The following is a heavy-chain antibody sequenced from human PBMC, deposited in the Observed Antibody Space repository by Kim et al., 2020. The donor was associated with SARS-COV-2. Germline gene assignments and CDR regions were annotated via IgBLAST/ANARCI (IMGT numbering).Heavy chain of an antibody. D-gene: IGHD3-3*01. CDR1: GGTFSSYA. CDR3: ARAPRFLDRVGWFDP. Sequence: SVKVSCKASGGTFSSYAISWVRQAPGQGLEWMGGIIPIFGTANYAQKFQGRVTITADESTSTAYMELSSLRSEDTAVYYCARAPRFLDRVGWFDPWGQGTLVTVSS. J-gene: IGHJ5*02. CDR2: IIPIFGTA. V-gene: IGHV1-69*13.